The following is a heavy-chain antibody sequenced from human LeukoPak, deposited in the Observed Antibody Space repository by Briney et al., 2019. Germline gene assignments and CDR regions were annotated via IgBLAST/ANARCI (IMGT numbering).Heavy chain of an antibody. J-gene: IGHJ6*02. CDR1: GFSFSNAW. Sequence: GGSLRLSCAASGFSFSNAWMSWVRQAPGKGLEWVGRIKSKTDGGTTDYAAPVKGRFTISRDDSKNTLYLQMNSLKTEDTAVYYCTTTSYSSGWPKYYYYYGMDVWGQGTTVTVSS. D-gene: IGHD6-19*01. V-gene: IGHV3-15*01. CDR2: IKSKTDGGTT. CDR3: TTTSYSSGWPKYYYYYGMDV.